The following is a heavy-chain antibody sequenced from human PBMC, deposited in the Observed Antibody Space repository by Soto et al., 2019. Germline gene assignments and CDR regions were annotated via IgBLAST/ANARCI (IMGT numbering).Heavy chain of an antibody. CDR3: AGNYYGSGSYYSSFDY. CDR1: GDSVSSNSAA. CDR2: TYYNSKWYT. Sequence: KQSQTLSLTCAISGDSVSSNSAAWNWIRQSPSRGLEWLGRTYYNSKWYTDYAVSVISRMTINSDTSKNHFSLNLNSVTPEDTVLYYCAGNYYGSGSYYSSFDYWGQGTLVTVSS. D-gene: IGHD3-10*01. V-gene: IGHV6-1*01. J-gene: IGHJ4*02.